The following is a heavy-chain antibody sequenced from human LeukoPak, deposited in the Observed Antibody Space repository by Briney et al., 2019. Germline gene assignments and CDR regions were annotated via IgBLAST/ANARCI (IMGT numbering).Heavy chain of an antibody. D-gene: IGHD2-2*01. CDR3: SRDTMVGRYCSSTSCSRGAMDL. V-gene: IGHV3-11*01. CDR2: ISSSGSTI. J-gene: IGHJ6*03. CDR1: GFTFSDYY. Sequence: GGPLRVSCAASGFTFSDYYISWIRQAPGKGLEWVSYISSSGSTIYYADSVKGRFTISRDNAKNSLYLQMNSLRAEDTAGDYCSRDTMVGRYCSSTSCSRGAMDLWGKGTRVNVS.